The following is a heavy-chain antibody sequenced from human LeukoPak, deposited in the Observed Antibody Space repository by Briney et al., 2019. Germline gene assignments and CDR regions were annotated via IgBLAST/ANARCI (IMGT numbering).Heavy chain of an antibody. J-gene: IGHJ4*02. CDR2: ISGSGGST. V-gene: IGHV3-23*01. D-gene: IGHD6-19*01. CDR3: AKDLLMAGDHPSFDY. CDR1: GFTFSSYA. Sequence: PGGSLRLSCAASGFTFSSYAMSWVRQAPGKGREWVSAISGSGGSTYYADSVKGRFTISRDNSKNTLYLQMNSLRAEDTAVYYCAKDLLMAGDHPSFDYWGQGTLVTVSS.